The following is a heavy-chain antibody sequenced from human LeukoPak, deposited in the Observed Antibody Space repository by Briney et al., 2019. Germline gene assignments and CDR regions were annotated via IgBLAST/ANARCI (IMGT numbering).Heavy chain of an antibody. D-gene: IGHD3-22*01. CDR1: GDSVSSSTVA. CDR2: TYYRSKWYN. J-gene: IGHJ1*01. V-gene: IGHV6-1*01. Sequence: SQTLSLTCAISGDSVSSSTVAWNWIRQSPSRGLEWLGRTYYRSKWYNDYAVFVKSRISVNPDTSKNQFSLQLNSVTPEDTAVYYCARAVYDSSGYYPEYFQKWGQGTLVTVSS. CDR3: ARAVYDSSGYYPEYFQK.